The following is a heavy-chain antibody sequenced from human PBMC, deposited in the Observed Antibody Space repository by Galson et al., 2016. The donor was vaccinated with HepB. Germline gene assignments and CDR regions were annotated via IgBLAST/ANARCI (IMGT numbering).Heavy chain of an antibody. CDR3: AKLPSRYYGSGAGYGMDI. V-gene: IGHV3-23*01. CDR1: GFTFTNHA. Sequence: SLRLSCAASGFTFTNHAMTWVRQAPGKGLQWVSGISGSINATYYADSVKGRFIISRDDSKNTLYLQMHSLRAEDTALYYCAKLPSRYYGSGAGYGMDIWGQGTTVTVSS. J-gene: IGHJ6*02. D-gene: IGHD3-10*01. CDR2: ISGSINAT.